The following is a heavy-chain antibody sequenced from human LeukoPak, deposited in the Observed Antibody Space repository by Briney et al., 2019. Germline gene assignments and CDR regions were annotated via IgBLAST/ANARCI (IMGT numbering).Heavy chain of an antibody. CDR2: IYSGGST. CDR1: GFTFSSFA. V-gene: IGHV3-66*01. D-gene: IGHD3-10*01. J-gene: IGHJ4*02. Sequence: PGGSLRLSCAASGFTFSSFAMTWVRQAPGKGLEWVSVIYSGGSTYYADSVKGRFTISRDNSKNTLYLQMNSLRAEDTAVYYCAREITMVLWGQGTLVTVSS. CDR3: AREITMVL.